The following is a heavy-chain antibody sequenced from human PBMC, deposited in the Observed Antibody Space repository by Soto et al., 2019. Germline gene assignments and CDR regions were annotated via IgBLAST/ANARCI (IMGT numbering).Heavy chain of an antibody. V-gene: IGHV1-3*01. Sequence: ASVKVSCKASGYTFTSYGISWVRQAPGQGLEWMGWINAGNGNTKYSQKFQGRVTITRDTSASTAYMELSSLRSEDTVVFYCARDETGGYDPNFDYGGKGTLVTVPS. CDR3: ARDETGGYDPNFDY. CDR2: INAGNGNT. CDR1: GYTFTSYG. J-gene: IGHJ4*02. D-gene: IGHD5-12*01.